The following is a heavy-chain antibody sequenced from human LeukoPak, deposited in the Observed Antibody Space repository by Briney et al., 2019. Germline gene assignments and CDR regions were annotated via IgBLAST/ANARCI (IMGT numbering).Heavy chain of an antibody. J-gene: IGHJ4*02. CDR3: TANPPGGSRLLDY. Sequence: PGGSLRLSCKASGFTFGDYAMSWVRPPPGKGLEWVGLIRSKAYGGTTENAASVKGRFTISRDDSGNTLFLQMDSLHTDDTAVYFCTANPPGGSRLLDYWGQGTPVTVSS. D-gene: IGHD2-15*01. V-gene: IGHV3-49*04. CDR2: IRSKAYGGTT. CDR1: GFTFGDYA.